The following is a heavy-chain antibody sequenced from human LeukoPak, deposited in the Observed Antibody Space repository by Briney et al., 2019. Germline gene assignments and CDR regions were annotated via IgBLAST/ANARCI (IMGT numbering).Heavy chain of an antibody. CDR2: ISSSGSTI. CDR3: AKDRGGILVVISDAFDI. J-gene: IGHJ3*02. V-gene: IGHV3-11*01. CDR1: GFTFSDYY. D-gene: IGHD3-22*01. Sequence: GGSLRLFCAASGFTFSDYYMSWIRQAPGKGLEWVSYISSSGSTIYYADSVKGRFTISRDNAKNSLYLQMNSLRAEDTAVYYCAKDRGGILVVISDAFDIWGQGTLVTVSS.